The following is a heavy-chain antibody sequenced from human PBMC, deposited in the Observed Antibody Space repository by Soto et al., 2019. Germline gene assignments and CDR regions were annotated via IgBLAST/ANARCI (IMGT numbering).Heavy chain of an antibody. CDR2: VSGSGGST. CDR3: AKDLDY. J-gene: IGHJ4*02. V-gene: IGHV3-23*01. Sequence: GGSLRLSCAASGFTFSSYAMSWVRQAPGKGLQWVSAVSGSGGSTYYADSVKGRFATSKDNSKKTLYLQMNSLREEDTAVYYCAKDLDYWGQGTLVTVSS. D-gene: IGHD1-1*01. CDR1: GFTFSSYA.